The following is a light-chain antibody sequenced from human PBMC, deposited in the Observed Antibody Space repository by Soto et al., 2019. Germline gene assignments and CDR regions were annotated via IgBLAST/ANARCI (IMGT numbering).Light chain of an antibody. Sequence: EIVLTQSPGTLSLSPGESATLPCRASQYVTGSYLAWYKQKPGQAPRLLIYGASIRATGIPDRFSGSGAGTDFTLTITRLEPEDFAVFYCQHYQSSPISFGQGTRLEIK. CDR2: GAS. CDR1: QYVTGSY. J-gene: IGKJ5*01. CDR3: QHYQSSPIS. V-gene: IGKV3-20*01.